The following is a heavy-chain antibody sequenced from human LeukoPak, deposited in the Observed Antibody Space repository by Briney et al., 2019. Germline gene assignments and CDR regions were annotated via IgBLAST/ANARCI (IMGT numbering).Heavy chain of an antibody. Sequence: SETLSLTCAVYGGSFSGYYWSWIRQPPGKGLEWIGEINHSGSTNYNPSLKSRVTISVDTSKNQFSLKLSSVTAADTAVYYCAVTFIAAAGDDAFDSWGRGKMVTVSS. V-gene: IGHV4-34*01. D-gene: IGHD6-13*01. J-gene: IGHJ3*02. CDR3: AVTFIAAAGDDAFDS. CDR2: INHSGST. CDR1: GGSFSGYY.